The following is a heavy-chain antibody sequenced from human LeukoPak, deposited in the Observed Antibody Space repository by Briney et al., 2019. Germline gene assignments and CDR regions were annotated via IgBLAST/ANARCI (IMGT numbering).Heavy chain of an antibody. CDR3: ARDRSAYFDWFTNDAFDI. CDR2: IKQDGSEK. D-gene: IGHD3-9*01. J-gene: IGHJ3*02. CDR1: GFTFSSYW. Sequence: GGSLRLSCAASGFTFSSYWMSWVRQAPGKGLEWVANIKQDGSEKYYVDSVKGRFTISRDNAKNSLYLQMNSLRAEDTAVYYCARDRSAYFDWFTNDAFDIWGQGTMVTVSS. V-gene: IGHV3-7*01.